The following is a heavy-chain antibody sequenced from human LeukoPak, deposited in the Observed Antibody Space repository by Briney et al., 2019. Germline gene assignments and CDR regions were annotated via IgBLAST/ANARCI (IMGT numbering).Heavy chain of an antibody. V-gene: IGHV1-18*01. Sequence: GASVKVSCKASGGTFSSYAISWVRQAPGQGLEWMGWISAYNGNTNYAQKLQGRVTMTTDTSTSTAYMELRSLRSDDTAVYYCARVEVGGYESYYYYGMDVWGQGTTVTVSS. D-gene: IGHD5-12*01. CDR1: GGTFSSYA. CDR3: ARVEVGGYESYYYYGMDV. CDR2: ISAYNGNT. J-gene: IGHJ6*02.